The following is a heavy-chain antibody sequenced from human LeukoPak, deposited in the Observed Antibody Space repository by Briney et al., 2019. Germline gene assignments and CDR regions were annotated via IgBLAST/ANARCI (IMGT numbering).Heavy chain of an antibody. D-gene: IGHD2-21*02. CDR3: AKAWALTYLGGVDS. J-gene: IGHJ4*02. Sequence: GGSLRLSCAASGFTFSSYSMNWVRQAPGKGLEWVSYISSSSSTIYYADSVKGRFTISRDNSKNTLYLQMNSLRAEDTAVYYCAKAWALTYLGGVDSWGQGTLVTVSS. V-gene: IGHV3-48*01. CDR1: GFTFSSYS. CDR2: ISSSSSTI.